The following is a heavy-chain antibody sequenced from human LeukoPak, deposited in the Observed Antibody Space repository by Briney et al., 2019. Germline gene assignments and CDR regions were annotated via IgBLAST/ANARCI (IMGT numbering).Heavy chain of an antibody. D-gene: IGHD3-10*01. CDR1: GGSISSGSYY. Sequence: SETLSLTCTVSGGSISSGSYYWSWIRQPAGKGLEWIGRIYTSGSTNYNPSLKSRVTISVDTSKNQFSLKLSSVTAADTAVYYCARVPGKWFGEFSTPRFDYWGQGTLVTVSS. J-gene: IGHJ4*02. CDR2: IYTSGST. V-gene: IGHV4-61*02. CDR3: ARVPGKWFGEFSTPRFDY.